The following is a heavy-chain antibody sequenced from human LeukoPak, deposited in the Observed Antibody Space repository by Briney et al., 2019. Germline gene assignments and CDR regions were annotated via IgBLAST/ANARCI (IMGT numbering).Heavy chain of an antibody. J-gene: IGHJ4*02. CDR1: GFTFSNAW. V-gene: IGHV3-23*01. Sequence: RPGGSLRLSCAASGFTFSNAWMSWVRQAPGKGLEWVSAISGSGGSTYYADSVKGRFTISRDNSKNTLYLQMNSLRAEDTAVYYCAKVPVGVARGYFDYWGQGTLVTVSS. CDR2: ISGSGGST. D-gene: IGHD2-8*02. CDR3: AKVPVGVARGYFDY.